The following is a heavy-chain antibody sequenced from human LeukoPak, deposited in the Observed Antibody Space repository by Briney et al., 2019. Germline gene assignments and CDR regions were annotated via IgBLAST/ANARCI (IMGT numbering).Heavy chain of an antibody. CDR3: ARDIYGSGSYFDY. CDR1: GFTFTSSA. CDR2: IVVGSGNT. D-gene: IGHD3-10*01. J-gene: IGHJ4*02. V-gene: IGHV1-58*02. Sequence: ASVKVSCKASGFTFTSSAMQWVRQARGQRLEWIGWIVVGSGNTNYAQKFQERVTITRDMSTSTAYMELSSLRSEDTAVYYCARDIYGSGSYFDYWGQGTLVTVSS.